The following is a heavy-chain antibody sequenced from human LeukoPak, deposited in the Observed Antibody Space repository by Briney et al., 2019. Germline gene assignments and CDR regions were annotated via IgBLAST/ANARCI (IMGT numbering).Heavy chain of an antibody. CDR2: IRNKANSYTT. V-gene: IGHV3-72*01. J-gene: IGHJ4*02. Sequence: GGSLRLSCAASGFILSDYYMDWVRQAPGKGLEWVGCIRNKANSYTTEYAASVKGRFTISGDASKNSLSLQMNSLKIEDTAVYYCARLYSDIFRDDNWGQGTLVTVSS. D-gene: IGHD2-15*01. CDR1: GFILSDYY. CDR3: ARLYSDIFRDDN.